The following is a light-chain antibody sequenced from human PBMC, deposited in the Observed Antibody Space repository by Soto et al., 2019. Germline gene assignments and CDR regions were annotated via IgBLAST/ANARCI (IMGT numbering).Light chain of an antibody. CDR3: SSYAGSTKSV. J-gene: IGLJ1*01. CDR1: SSDVGGYNY. V-gene: IGLV2-8*01. CDR2: EVS. Sequence: QSALTQPPSASGSPGRSVTISCTGTSSDVGGYNYVSWYQQRPGKAPKLMIYEVSKRPSGVPDRFSGSKSGNTASLTVSGLQPEDEADYYCSSYAGSTKSVLGTAKKVTV.